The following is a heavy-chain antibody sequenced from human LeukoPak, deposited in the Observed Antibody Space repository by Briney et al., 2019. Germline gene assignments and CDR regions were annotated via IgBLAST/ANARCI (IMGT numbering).Heavy chain of an antibody. CDR3: ASRAHCSGGSCYGNWFDP. V-gene: IGHV4-59*01. Sequence: SETLSLTCTVSGGSINTDYWNWIRQPPGKGLEWIGYISYSGITNYNPSLKSRVTISVDTSKNHFSLRLSSVTAADTAVYYCASRAHCSGGSCYGNWFDPWGQGTLVTVSS. CDR2: ISYSGIT. J-gene: IGHJ5*02. CDR1: GGSINTDY. D-gene: IGHD2-15*01.